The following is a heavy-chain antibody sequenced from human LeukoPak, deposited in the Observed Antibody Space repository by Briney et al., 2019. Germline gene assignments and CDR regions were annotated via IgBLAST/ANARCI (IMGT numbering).Heavy chain of an antibody. CDR3: ARRRGSFYPFDY. CDR2: IYYSGST. J-gene: IGHJ4*02. Sequence: SETLSLTCTVSGGSVTSSNYYWGWIRQPPGKGLEWIGYIYYSGSTNYNPSLKSRVTISIDTSKNQFSLKLSSVTAADTAVYYCARRRGSFYPFDYWGQGTLVTVSS. V-gene: IGHV4-61*05. CDR1: GGSVTSSNYY. D-gene: IGHD1-26*01.